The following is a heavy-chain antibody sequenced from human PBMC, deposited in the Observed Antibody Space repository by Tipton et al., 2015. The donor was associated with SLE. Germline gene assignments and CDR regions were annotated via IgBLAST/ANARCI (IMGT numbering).Heavy chain of an antibody. CDR3: VKPQMDSGGLDV. CDR2: ISGSAST. Sequence: SLRLSCAASGFTFSTYTLNWIRQAPGKGLEWVSGISGSASTYYADSVKGRFSISRDNSKNTVDLQMIGLRVEDTAVYYCVKPQMDSGGLDVWGQGTTVTVSS. D-gene: IGHD3-10*01. J-gene: IGHJ6*02. V-gene: IGHV3-21*06. CDR1: GFTFSTYT.